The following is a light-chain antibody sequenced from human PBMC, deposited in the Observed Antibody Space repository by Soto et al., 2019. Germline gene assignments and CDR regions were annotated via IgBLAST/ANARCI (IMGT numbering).Light chain of an antibody. Sequence: EIVMTQSPATMSVSPGERATLSCRASQSVSSSLAWYQQKPGQAPRLLIYGASTRATGVPARFSGSGSGTEFTLTISSLQSEDFAVYYCQQYNNWPPITFGPGTKVDIK. J-gene: IGKJ3*01. CDR1: QSVSSS. CDR3: QQYNNWPPIT. V-gene: IGKV3-15*01. CDR2: GAS.